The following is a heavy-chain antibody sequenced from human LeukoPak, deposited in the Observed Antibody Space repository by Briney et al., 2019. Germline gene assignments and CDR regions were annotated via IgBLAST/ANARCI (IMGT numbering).Heavy chain of an antibody. D-gene: IGHD3-22*01. V-gene: IGHV3-33*06. CDR2: IWYDVSNK. CDR3: AKGGYYDSSGYYWERISYYFHY. Sequence: PGGSLRLSCAASGFTFSSYGMHWVRQAPGKGLEWVAVIWYDVSNKYYADSVKGRFTISRDNSKNTLYLQMNSLRAEDTAVYYCAKGGYYDSSGYYWERISYYFHYWGQGTLVTVSS. CDR1: GFTFSSYG. J-gene: IGHJ4*02.